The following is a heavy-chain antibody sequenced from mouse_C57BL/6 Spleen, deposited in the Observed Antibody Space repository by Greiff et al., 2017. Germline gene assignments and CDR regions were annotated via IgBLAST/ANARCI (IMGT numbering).Heavy chain of an antibody. CDR2: INPNNGGT. Sequence: EVQLQQSGPELVKPGASVKISCKASGYTFTDYYMNWVKQSHGKSLEWIGDINPNNGGTSYNQKFKGKATLTVDKSSSTAYMELRSLTSEDSAVYYCAREGDYYGSSYGAMDYWGQGTSVTVAS. D-gene: IGHD1-1*01. CDR1: GYTFTDYY. CDR3: AREGDYYGSSYGAMDY. V-gene: IGHV1-26*01. J-gene: IGHJ4*01.